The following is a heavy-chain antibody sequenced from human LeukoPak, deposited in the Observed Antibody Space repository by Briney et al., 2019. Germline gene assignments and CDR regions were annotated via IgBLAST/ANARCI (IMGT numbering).Heavy chain of an antibody. CDR2: VYYSGST. D-gene: IGHD5-24*01. J-gene: IGHJ4*02. CDR1: GGSISSGGYS. CDR3: ARAVEMATIYYFDY. V-gene: IGHV4-61*08. Sequence: SETLSLTCTVSGGSISSGGYSWSWIRQPPGKGLEWIGYVYYSGSTKYNPSLKSRVTISVDTSKNQFSLKVSSMTAADTAVYYCARAVEMATIYYFDYWGQGTLVTVSS.